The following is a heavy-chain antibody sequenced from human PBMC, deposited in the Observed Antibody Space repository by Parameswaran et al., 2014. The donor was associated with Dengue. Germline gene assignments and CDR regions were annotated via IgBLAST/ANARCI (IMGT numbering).Heavy chain of an antibody. Sequence: WVRQAPGQGLEWMGIINPSGGSTRYAQKFQGRVTMTRDTSTSTVYMELSSLRSEDTAVYYCASGVRHSGGMDVWGQGTTVTVSS. J-gene: IGHJ6*02. V-gene: IGHV1-46*01. CDR2: INPSGGST. D-gene: IGHD2-2*01. CDR3: ASGVRHSGGMDV.